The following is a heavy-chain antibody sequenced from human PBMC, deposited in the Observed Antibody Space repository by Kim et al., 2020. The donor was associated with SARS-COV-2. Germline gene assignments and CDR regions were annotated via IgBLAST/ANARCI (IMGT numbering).Heavy chain of an antibody. CDR2: ISYDGSNK. J-gene: IGHJ6*02. V-gene: IGHV3-30*04. Sequence: GGSLRLSCAASGFTFSSYAMHWVRQAPGKGLEWVAVISYDGSNKYYADSVKGRFTISRDNSKNTLYLQMNSLRAEDTAVYYCARDSARLREIFYYYYYGMDVWGQGTTVTVSS. CDR1: GFTFSSYA. CDR3: ARDSARLREIFYYYYYGMDV. D-gene: IGHD4-17*01.